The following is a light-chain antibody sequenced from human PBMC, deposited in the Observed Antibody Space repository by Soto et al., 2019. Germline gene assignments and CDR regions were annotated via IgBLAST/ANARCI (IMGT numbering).Light chain of an antibody. CDR1: HDINTY. CDR3: HQYDTVPYD. CDR2: DAS. V-gene: IGKV1-33*01. J-gene: IGKJ3*01. Sequence: DIQQTQSPSSLSASLGDGVAITCHASHDINTYLHWYQKKLGKDPKIVIYDASNLETGVPSRFSGSGSGTEFNFTITRLQPEDIATYYCHQYDTVPYDFGPGTKMEIK.